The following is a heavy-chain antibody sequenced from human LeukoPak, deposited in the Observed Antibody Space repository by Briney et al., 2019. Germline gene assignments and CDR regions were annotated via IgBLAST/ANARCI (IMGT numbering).Heavy chain of an antibody. D-gene: IGHD3-22*01. Sequence: GSSMKVSCKASGGTFSSYTISWVRQAPGQGLEWMGRIIPILGIANYAQKFQGRVTITADKSTSTAYMELSSLRSEDTAVYYCARGWEYYYDSSGCWFDPWGQGTLVTVSS. CDR1: GGTFSSYT. CDR2: IIPILGIA. J-gene: IGHJ5*02. V-gene: IGHV1-69*02. CDR3: ARGWEYYYDSSGCWFDP.